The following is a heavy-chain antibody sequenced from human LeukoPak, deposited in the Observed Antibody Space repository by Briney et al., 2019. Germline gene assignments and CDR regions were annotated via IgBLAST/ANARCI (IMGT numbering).Heavy chain of an antibody. CDR2: IYYSGST. CDR3: AREERGRAAVTGIRWYAFDV. J-gene: IGHJ3*01. V-gene: IGHV4-30-4*01. Sequence: SQTLSLTCTVSGGSVSSGDSYWSWIRRPPGKGLEWVGYIYYSGSTYYNPSLKSRVTILVDMSENPVSLHLSSVTAADTAVYFCAREERGRAAVTGIRWYAFDVWGQGTRVTVSS. CDR1: GGSVSSGDSY. D-gene: IGHD2-21*02.